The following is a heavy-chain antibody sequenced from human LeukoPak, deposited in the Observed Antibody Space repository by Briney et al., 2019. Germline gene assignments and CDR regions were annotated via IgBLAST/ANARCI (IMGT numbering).Heavy chain of an antibody. V-gene: IGHV3-21*01. CDR1: GFTFSSYS. CDR2: ISSSSSYI. CDR3: ASLSTGYSSGWYNNFDD. D-gene: IGHD6-19*01. J-gene: IGHJ4*02. Sequence: GGSLRLSCAASGFTFSSYSMNWVRQAPGKGLEWVSSISSSSSYIYYADSVKGRFTISRDNARNSLYLQMNSLRAEDTAVYYCASLSTGYSSGWYNNFDDWGQGTLVTVSS.